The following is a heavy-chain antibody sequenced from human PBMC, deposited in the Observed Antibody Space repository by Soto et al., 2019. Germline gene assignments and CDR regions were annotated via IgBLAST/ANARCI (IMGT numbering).Heavy chain of an antibody. Sequence: EVQLLESGGGLVQPGGSLRLSCGASGFTFSSYAMSWVRQAPGKGLEWVSAISGSGGSTYYADSVKGRFTISRDNSKNTLYLQMNSLRAEDTAVYYCAKGGYDFWCGTERPFDYWGQGTLVTVSS. CDR3: AKGGYDFWCGTERPFDY. CDR2: ISGSGGST. J-gene: IGHJ4*02. V-gene: IGHV3-23*01. D-gene: IGHD3-3*01. CDR1: GFTFSSYA.